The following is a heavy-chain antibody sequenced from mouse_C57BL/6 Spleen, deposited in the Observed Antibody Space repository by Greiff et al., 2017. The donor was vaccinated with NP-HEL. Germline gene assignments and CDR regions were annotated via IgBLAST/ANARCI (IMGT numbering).Heavy chain of an antibody. J-gene: IGHJ1*03. CDR1: GFTFSDYY. CDR3: ARLYYGSSYWYFDV. Sequence: EVQGVESGGGLVQPGGSLKLSCAASGFTFSDYYMYWVRQTPEKRLEWVAYISNGGGSTYYPDTVKGRFTISRDNAKNTLYLQMSRLKSEDTAMYYCARLYYGSSYWYFDVWGTGTTVTVSS. CDR2: ISNGGGST. D-gene: IGHD1-1*01. V-gene: IGHV5-12*01.